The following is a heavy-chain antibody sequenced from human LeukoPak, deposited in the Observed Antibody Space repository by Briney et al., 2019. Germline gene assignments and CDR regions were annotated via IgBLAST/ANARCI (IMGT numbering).Heavy chain of an antibody. CDR3: ARANNVLRFLEWGYYMDV. CDR2: ISAYNGNT. D-gene: IGHD3-3*01. Sequence: GASVKVSCKASGYTFTSYGISWVRQAPGQGLEWMGWISAYNGNTNYAQKLQGRVTMTTDTSTSTAYMELRSLRSDDTAVYYCARANNVLRFLEWGYYMDVWGKGTTVTVSS. CDR1: GYTFTSYG. J-gene: IGHJ6*03. V-gene: IGHV1-18*01.